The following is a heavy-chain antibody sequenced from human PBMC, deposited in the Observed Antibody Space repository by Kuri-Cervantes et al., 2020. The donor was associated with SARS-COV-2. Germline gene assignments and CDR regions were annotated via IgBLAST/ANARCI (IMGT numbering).Heavy chain of an antibody. CDR2: IYPGDSDT. Sequence: GSLRLSCKGSGYSFTSYWIGWVRQMPGKGLEWMGIIYPGDSDTRYSPSFQGQVTISADKSISTAYLQWSSLKASDTAMYYCARPSDYCSSTSCLDYWGQGTLVTVSS. CDR1: GYSFTSYW. CDR3: ARPSDYCSSTSCLDY. V-gene: IGHV5-51*01. J-gene: IGHJ4*02. D-gene: IGHD2-2*01.